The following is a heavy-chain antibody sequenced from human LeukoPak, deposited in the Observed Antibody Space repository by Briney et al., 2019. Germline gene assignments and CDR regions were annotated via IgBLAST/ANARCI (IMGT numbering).Heavy chain of an antibody. Sequence: ASVKVSCKASGYTFINYGISWVRQAPGQGLEWMGWISVFNGNTKYAQKIQDRVTLTTDTSTTTAHMELRSLRSDDTAIYYCVRMGWRDHNFWSGHGYWGQGTLVTVSS. J-gene: IGHJ4*02. V-gene: IGHV1-18*04. CDR1: GYTFINYG. CDR2: ISVFNGNT. CDR3: VRMGWRDHNFWSGHGY. D-gene: IGHD3-3*01.